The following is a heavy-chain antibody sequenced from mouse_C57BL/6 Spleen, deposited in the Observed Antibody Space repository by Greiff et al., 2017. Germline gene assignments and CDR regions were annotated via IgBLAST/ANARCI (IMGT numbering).Heavy chain of an antibody. CDR3: ARKIYCRCPFFDY. J-gene: IGHJ2*01. Sequence: QVQLKESGPGILQSSQTLSLTCSFSGFSLSTSGMGVSWIRQPSGKGLEWLAHIYWDADNRYTPSLKSRLTISKDTSSNQVFLKITSVDTADTATYYCARKIYCRCPFFDYWGQGTTLTVSS. D-gene: IGHD2-14*01. CDR1: GFSLSTSGMG. V-gene: IGHV8-12*01. CDR2: IYWDADN.